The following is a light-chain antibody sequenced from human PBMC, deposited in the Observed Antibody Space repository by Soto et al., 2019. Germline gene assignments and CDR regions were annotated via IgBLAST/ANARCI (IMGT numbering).Light chain of an antibody. CDR2: RAS. J-gene: IGKJ3*01. CDR1: QSVSSN. CDR3: QQYNNWPPGFT. Sequence: EIVMTQSPATLSVSPGERATLSCRASQSVSSNLAWYQQKPGQAPRLLIYRASTRATGIPARFSGSGSGTESPLTLRSLQSEDFAVYYGQQYNNWPPGFTFGPGTKVDIK. V-gene: IGKV3-15*01.